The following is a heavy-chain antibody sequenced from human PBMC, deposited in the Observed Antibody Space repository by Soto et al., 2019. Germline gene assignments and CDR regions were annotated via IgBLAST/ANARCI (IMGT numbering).Heavy chain of an antibody. J-gene: IGHJ4*02. CDR2: MHHSGTA. CDR1: GAAVSRDY. V-gene: IGHV4-59*08. CDR3: ARYYDFWTGLDY. Sequence: SETLSLTCSVSGAAVSRDYWSWIRQPPDKGLEWIGYMHHSGTANYNPSLKSRVTISVDTSKNQFSLRLNSVTAADTAVYYCARYYDFWTGLDYWGQGTPVTVSS. D-gene: IGHD3-3*01.